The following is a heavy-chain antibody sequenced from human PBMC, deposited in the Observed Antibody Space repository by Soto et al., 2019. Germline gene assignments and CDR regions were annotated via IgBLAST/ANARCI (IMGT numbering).Heavy chain of an antibody. CDR2: ISGSGGST. CDR1: GLTFSSYA. J-gene: IGHJ3*02. D-gene: IGHD2-21*02. CDR3: AKGLTAIDAFDI. Sequence: EVQLLESGGGLVQPGGSLRLSCAASGLTFSSYAMSWVRQAPGKGLEWVSAISGSGGSTYYADSVKGRFTISRDNSKNTLYLQMNSLRAEDTAVYYCAKGLTAIDAFDIWGQGTMVTVSS. V-gene: IGHV3-23*01.